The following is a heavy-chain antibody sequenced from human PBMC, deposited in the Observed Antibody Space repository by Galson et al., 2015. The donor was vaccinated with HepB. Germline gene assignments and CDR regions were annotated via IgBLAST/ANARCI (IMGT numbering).Heavy chain of an antibody. V-gene: IGHV3-23*01. CDR3: AKSGYSYGHGFDS. CDR2: ISGSGGST. CDR1: GFTFSSYA. J-gene: IGHJ4*02. Sequence: SLRLSCAASGFTFSSYAMSWARQAPGKGLEWVSAISGSGGSTYYADSVKGRLTISRDNSKNTLYLQMNSLRAEDTAVYYCAKSGYSYGHGFDSWGQGTLVTVSS. D-gene: IGHD5-18*01.